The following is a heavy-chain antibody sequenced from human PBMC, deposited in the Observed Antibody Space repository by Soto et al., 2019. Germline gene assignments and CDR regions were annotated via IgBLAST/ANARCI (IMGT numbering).Heavy chain of an antibody. CDR3: ARQDDSESLFDY. CDR2: IYHSGST. CDR1: GGSVSSSNW. J-gene: IGHJ4*02. V-gene: IGHV4-4*02. D-gene: IGHD1-26*01. Sequence: QVQLQESGPGLVKPSGSLSLTFAVSGGSVSSSNWWSWVRQPPGKGLEWIGEIYHSGSTNYNPFLKSRVTISVDTSKNRFSLKLSSVTAADTAVYYCARQDDSESLFDYWGQGTLVTVSS.